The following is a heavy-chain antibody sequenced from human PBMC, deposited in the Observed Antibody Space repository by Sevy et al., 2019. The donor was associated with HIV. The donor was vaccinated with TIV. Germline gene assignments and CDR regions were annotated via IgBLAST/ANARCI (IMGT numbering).Heavy chain of an antibody. V-gene: IGHV4-30-4*01. J-gene: IGHJ4*02. Sequence: SETLSLTCTVSGGSISSGDYYWSWIRQPPGKGLEWIGYIYYSGSTYYNPSLKSRVTISVDTSKNQFSLKLSSVTAADTAVYYCAREPALVDCGGDCSYFDYWGQGTLVTVSS. CDR1: GGSISSGDYY. D-gene: IGHD2-21*02. CDR2: IYYSGST. CDR3: AREPALVDCGGDCSYFDY.